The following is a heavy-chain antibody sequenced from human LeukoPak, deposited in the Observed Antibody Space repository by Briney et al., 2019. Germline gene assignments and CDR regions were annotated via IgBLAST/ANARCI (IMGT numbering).Heavy chain of an antibody. CDR1: GYTFTGYY. V-gene: IGHV1-2*02. CDR2: INPNSGGT. Sequence: ASVKVSYKASGYTFTGYYMHWVRQAPGQGLEWMGWINPNSGGTNYAQKFQGRVTMTRDTSISTAYMELSRLRSDDTAVYYCARGVYYDSSGYADWGQGTLVTVSS. D-gene: IGHD3-22*01. CDR3: ARGVYYDSSGYAD. J-gene: IGHJ4*02.